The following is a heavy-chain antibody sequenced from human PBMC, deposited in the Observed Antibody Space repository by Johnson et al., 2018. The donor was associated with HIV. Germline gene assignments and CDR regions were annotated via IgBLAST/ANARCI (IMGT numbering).Heavy chain of an antibody. Sequence: VQLVESGGGLVKPGGSLRLSCAASGFTFSDYYMSWIRQAPGKGLEWVSYISSSGSTIYYADSVKGRFTISRDNARNFLYLQMNSLRAEDTALYYCARDTYYYDTSGYLTRPRAFDVWGQGTTVTVSS. CDR1: GFTFSDYY. D-gene: IGHD3-22*01. V-gene: IGHV3-11*01. J-gene: IGHJ3*01. CDR2: ISSSGSTI. CDR3: ARDTYYYDTSGYLTRPRAFDV.